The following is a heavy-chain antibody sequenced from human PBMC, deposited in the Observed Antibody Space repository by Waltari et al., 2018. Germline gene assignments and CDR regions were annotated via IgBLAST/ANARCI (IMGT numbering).Heavy chain of an antibody. V-gene: IGHV3-15*01. CDR1: GFGFTAAW. J-gene: IGHJ4*01. CDR2: IKSQKDGATT. D-gene: IGHD7-27*01. CDR3: TTLDAPWGG. Sequence: EVQMVESGGGSVKPGDSLRLSCVASGFGFTAAWLTWVRQAPGKGLEWVGRIKSQKDGATTDFAASVRGRFSISRDDSQNMVFLQMNSLGVEDTALYYCTTLDAPWGGWGHGTLVTVSS.